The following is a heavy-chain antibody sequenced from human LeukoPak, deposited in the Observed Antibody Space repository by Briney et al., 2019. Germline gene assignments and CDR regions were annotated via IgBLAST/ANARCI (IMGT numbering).Heavy chain of an antibody. Sequence: GGSLRLSCAASGFTFSSYAMHWVRQAPGKGLEWVAVISYDGSNKYYADSVKGRFTISRDNSKNTLYLQMNSLRAEDTAVYYCARVGLYYYDSSGYFDYWGQGTQVTVSS. J-gene: IGHJ4*02. CDR3: ARVGLYYYDSSGYFDY. D-gene: IGHD3-22*01. CDR2: ISYDGSNK. V-gene: IGHV3-30-3*01. CDR1: GFTFSSYA.